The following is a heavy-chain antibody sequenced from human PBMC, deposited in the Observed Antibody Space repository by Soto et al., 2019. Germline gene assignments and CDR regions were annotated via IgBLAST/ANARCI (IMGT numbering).Heavy chain of an antibody. Sequence: SETLSLTCTVSGGSISSGGYYWSWIRQHPGKGLEWIGYIYYSGSTYYNPSLKSRVTISVDTSKNQFSLKLSSVTAADTAVYYCASGEKNNEYSDYWGQGTLVTVSS. CDR2: IYYSGST. V-gene: IGHV4-31*03. J-gene: IGHJ4*02. CDR3: ASGEKNNEYSDY. D-gene: IGHD3-10*01. CDR1: GGSISSGGYY.